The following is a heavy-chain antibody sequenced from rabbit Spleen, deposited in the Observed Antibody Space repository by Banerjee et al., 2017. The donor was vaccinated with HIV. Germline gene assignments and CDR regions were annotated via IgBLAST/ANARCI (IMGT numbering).Heavy chain of an antibody. CDR1: GFDFSNYNF. D-gene: IGHD1-1*01. V-gene: IGHV1S40*01. J-gene: IGHJ3*01. CDR2: IDSGSRDFI. CDR3: ARDSSSSFSSYGMDL. Sequence: QQLVESGGGLVQPGASLTLTCTASGFDFSNYNFMCWVRQAPGKGLEWIACIDSGSRDFIYYATWAKGRFTISKTSSTTVTLQMTSLTVADTATYFCARDSSSSFSSYGMDLWGQGTLVTVS.